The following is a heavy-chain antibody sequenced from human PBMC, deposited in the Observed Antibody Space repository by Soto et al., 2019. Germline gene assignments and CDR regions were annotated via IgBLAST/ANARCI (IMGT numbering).Heavy chain of an antibody. D-gene: IGHD3-3*01. CDR1: GFTFSSYA. CDR3: AKGFWSDYYYYVMDV. V-gene: IGHV3-23*01. J-gene: IGHJ6*02. Sequence: EVQLLESGGGLVQPGGSLRLSCAASGFTFSSYAMSWVRQAPGKGLEWVSAISGSGGSTYYADSVKGRFTISRVNSKNTRYLQMNSLRAEDTAVYYCAKGFWSDYYYYVMDVWGQGTTVTASS. CDR2: ISGSGGST.